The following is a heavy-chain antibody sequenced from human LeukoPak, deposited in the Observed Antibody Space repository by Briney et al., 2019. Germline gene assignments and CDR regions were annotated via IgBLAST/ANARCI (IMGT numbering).Heavy chain of an antibody. CDR1: GYIFTSYG. CDR3: ARDGSYDSNDYYYGMDV. V-gene: IGHV1-18*01. D-gene: IGHD1-26*01. J-gene: IGHJ6*02. CDR2: ISAYNGNT. Sequence: ASVKVSCKASGYIFTSYGISWVRQAPGQGLEWMGWISAYNGNTNYAQKLQGRVTMTTDTSTSTAYMELRSLRSDDTAVYYCARDGSYDSNDYYYGMDVWGQGTTVTVSS.